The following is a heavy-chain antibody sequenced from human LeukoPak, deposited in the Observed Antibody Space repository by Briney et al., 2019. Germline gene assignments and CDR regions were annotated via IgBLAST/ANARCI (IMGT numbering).Heavy chain of an antibody. Sequence: SETLSLTCAVYGGSFSGYYWSWIRQPPGKGLEWIGEINHSGSTNYNPSLKSRVTISVDTSKNQFSLKLSSVTAADTAVYYCARLYRGSGSRFDYWGQGTLVTVSS. CDR1: GGSFSGYY. CDR2: INHSGST. V-gene: IGHV4-34*01. D-gene: IGHD3-10*01. CDR3: ARLYRGSGSRFDY. J-gene: IGHJ4*02.